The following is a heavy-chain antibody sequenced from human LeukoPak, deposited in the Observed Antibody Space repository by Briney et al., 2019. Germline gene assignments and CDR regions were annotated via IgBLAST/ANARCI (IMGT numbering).Heavy chain of an antibody. Sequence: GGSLRLSCATSGFTFSSYSMNWVRQAPGKGLEWVSSISSSSSYIYYADSVKGRFTISRDNAKNSLYLQMNSLRAEDTAVYYCARGNSGWFDYWGQGTLVTVSS. CDR3: ARGNSGWFDY. CDR2: ISSSSSYI. D-gene: IGHD6-19*01. V-gene: IGHV3-21*01. CDR1: GFTFSSYS. J-gene: IGHJ4*02.